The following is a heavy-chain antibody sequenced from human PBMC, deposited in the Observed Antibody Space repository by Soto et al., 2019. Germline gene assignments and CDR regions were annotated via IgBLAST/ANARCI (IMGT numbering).Heavy chain of an antibody. CDR2: IYYSGST. CDR1: GGSISSSSYY. V-gene: IGHV4-39*01. Sequence: SETLSLTCTVSGGSISSSSYYWGWIRQPPGKGLEWIGSIYYSGSTYYNPSLKSRVTISVDTSKNQFSLKLSSVTAADTAVYYCARRPLQGAFGGEYGMDVWGQGTTVTVSS. D-gene: IGHD3-16*01. CDR3: ARRPLQGAFGGEYGMDV. J-gene: IGHJ6*02.